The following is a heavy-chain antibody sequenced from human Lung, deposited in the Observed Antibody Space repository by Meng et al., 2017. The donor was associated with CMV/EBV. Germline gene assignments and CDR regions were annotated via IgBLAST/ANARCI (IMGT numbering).Heavy chain of an antibody. CDR2: INPNSGGT. D-gene: IGHD6-13*01. J-gene: IGHJ4*02. CDR1: GYTFTCYA. CDR3: ARDWEGSWAVFDY. V-gene: IGHV1-2*04. Sequence: HLVQSGAEVKKPGASVKVSCKASGYTFTCYAMHWVRQAPGQGLEWMGWINPNSGGTNYAQKFQGWVTMTRDTSISTAYMELSRLRSDDTAVYYCARDWEGSWAVFDYWGQGTLVTVSS.